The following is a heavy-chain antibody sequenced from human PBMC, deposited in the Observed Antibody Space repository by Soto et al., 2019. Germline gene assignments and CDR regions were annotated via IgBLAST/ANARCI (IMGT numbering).Heavy chain of an antibody. CDR2: ISSSSSYI. J-gene: IGHJ4*02. Sequence: VGSLRLSCAASGFTFSSYSMNWVRQAPGKGLEWVSSISSSSSYIYYADSVKGRFTISRDNAKNSLYLQMNSLRAEDTAVYYCAAEGYCTNGVCYTLDYWGQGTLVTVSS. CDR1: GFTFSSYS. V-gene: IGHV3-21*01. D-gene: IGHD2-8*01. CDR3: AAEGYCTNGVCYTLDY.